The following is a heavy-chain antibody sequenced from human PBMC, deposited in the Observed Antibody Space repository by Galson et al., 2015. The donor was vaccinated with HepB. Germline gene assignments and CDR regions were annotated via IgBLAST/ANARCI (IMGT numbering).Heavy chain of an antibody. CDR3: VRHGPRFEGEWSNWGEVFDYYYYGMDV. V-gene: IGHV3-20*04. CDR1: GFTFSSFW. J-gene: IGHJ6*02. CDR2: LYWKGEGT. Sequence: SLRLSCAASGFTFSSFWMHWVRHSPGKGLEWVSGLYWKGEGTGYADSVRGRFTISRDNAKNSLFLQMNSLRVEDTAVYYCVRHGPRFEGEWSNWGEVFDYYYYGMDVWGQGTTVTVSS. D-gene: IGHD3-16*01.